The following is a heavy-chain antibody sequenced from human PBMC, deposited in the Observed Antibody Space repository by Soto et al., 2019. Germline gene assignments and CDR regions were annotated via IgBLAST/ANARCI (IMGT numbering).Heavy chain of an antibody. J-gene: IGHJ3*02. CDR2: ISSSGSTI. CDR1: GFTFSSYS. V-gene: IGHV3-48*01. Sequence: EVQLVESGGGLVQPGGSLRLSCAASGFTFSSYSMNWVRQAPGKGLEWVSYISSSGSTIYYADSVKGRFTISRDNAESRVYRQVNVLMAEETAVHYCAREVAGTVHDDFDIWGKGTMDSVSS. CDR3: AREVAGTVHDDFDI. D-gene: IGHD6-19*01.